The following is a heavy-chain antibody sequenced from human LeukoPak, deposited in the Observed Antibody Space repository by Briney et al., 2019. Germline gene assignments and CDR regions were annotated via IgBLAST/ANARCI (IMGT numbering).Heavy chain of an antibody. CDR1: GLRFRSYA. J-gene: IGHJ4*02. D-gene: IGHD2-15*01. CDR3: AKGRCSGVGCDSFHS. CDR2: ISDDSSFT. V-gene: IGHV3-23*01. Sequence: GSLRLSCVASGLRFRSYAMNWVRQAPGKGLECISTISDDSSFTYYADSVKGRSAISRDDSKNTLYLQMNNLKVEDTAVYYCAKGRCSGVGCDSFHSWGQGALVTVPS.